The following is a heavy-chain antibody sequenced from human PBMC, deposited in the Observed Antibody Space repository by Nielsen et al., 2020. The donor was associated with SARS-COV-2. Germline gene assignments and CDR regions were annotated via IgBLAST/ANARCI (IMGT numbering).Heavy chain of an antibody. Sequence: SCAASGFTFDDYAMHWIRQPPGKGLEWIGYIYYSGSTNYNPSLKSRVTISVDTSKNQFSLKLSSVTAADTAVYYCATVVDTAMVRWGQGTLVTVSS. CDR1: GFTFDDYA. CDR2: IYYSGST. V-gene: IGHV4-59*08. CDR3: ATVVDTAMVR. J-gene: IGHJ4*02. D-gene: IGHD5-18*01.